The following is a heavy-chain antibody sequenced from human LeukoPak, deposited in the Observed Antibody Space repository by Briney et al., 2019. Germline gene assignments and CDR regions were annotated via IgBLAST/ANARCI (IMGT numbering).Heavy chain of an antibody. CDR2: INTDGSST. J-gene: IGHJ4*02. CDR3: ARDRDLRYSSGWSKGEIDY. D-gene: IGHD6-19*01. CDR1: GFTFSSYW. Sequence: GGSLRLSCAASGFTFSSYWMHWVRQAPGKGLVWVSRINTDGSSTSYADSVQGRFTISGDNAQNTLYPQMNSLRAEDTAVYYCARDRDLRYSSGWSKGEIDYWGQGTLVTVSS. V-gene: IGHV3-74*01.